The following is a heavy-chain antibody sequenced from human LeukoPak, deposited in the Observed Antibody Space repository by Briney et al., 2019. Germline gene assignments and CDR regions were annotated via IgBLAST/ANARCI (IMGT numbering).Heavy chain of an antibody. V-gene: IGHV3-9*03. D-gene: IGHD3-10*01. CDR3: ARESTGFDY. CDR2: ISWNSGSI. CDR1: GFTFDDYA. Sequence: GGSLRLSCAASGFTFDDYAMHWVRQALGKGLEWVSGISWNSGSIGYADSVKGRFTISRDNAKNSLYLQMNSLRAEDMALYYCARESTGFDYWGQGTLVTVSS. J-gene: IGHJ4*02.